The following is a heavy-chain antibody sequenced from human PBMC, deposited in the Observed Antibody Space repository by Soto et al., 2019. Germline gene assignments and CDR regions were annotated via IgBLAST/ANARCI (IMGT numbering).Heavy chain of an antibody. J-gene: IGHJ5*02. CDR1: GYTFTSYG. D-gene: IGHD3-9*01. V-gene: IGHV1-18*01. CDR3: AIRQSDYDILTGTYNWFDP. Sequence: GASVKVSCKASGYTFTSYGISWVRQAPGQGLEWMGWISAYNGNTNYAQKLQGRVTMTTDTSTSTAYMELRSLRSDDTAVYYCAIRQSDYDILTGTYNWFDPWGQGTLVTVSS. CDR2: ISAYNGNT.